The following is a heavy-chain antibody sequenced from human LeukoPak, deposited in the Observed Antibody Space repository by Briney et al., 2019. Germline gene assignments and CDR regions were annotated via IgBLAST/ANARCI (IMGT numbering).Heavy chain of an antibody. J-gene: IGHJ4*02. CDR1: GFTFSSYS. CDR3: ARDLSEGGYSGYDYSPFDY. CDR2: ISSSSSYI. D-gene: IGHD5-12*01. Sequence: GGSLRLSCAASGFTFSSYSMNWVRQAPGKGPEWVSSISSSSSYIYYADSVKGRFTISRDNAKNSLYLQMNSLRAEDTAVYYCARDLSEGGYSGYDYSPFDYWGQGTLVTVSS. V-gene: IGHV3-21*01.